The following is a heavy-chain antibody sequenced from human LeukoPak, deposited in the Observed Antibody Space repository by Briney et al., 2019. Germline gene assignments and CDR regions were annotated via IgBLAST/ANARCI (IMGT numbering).Heavy chain of an antibody. CDR1: GFTFSSYG. CDR2: ISGSGGST. CDR3: ASVYSYAWMYYYYYMDV. V-gene: IGHV3-23*01. Sequence: GGSLRLSCAASGFTFSSYGMSWVRQAPGKGLEWVSAISGSGGSTYYADSVRGRFTISRDNSKNTLYLQMNSLRAEDTAVYYCASVYSYAWMYYYYYMDVWGKGTTVTISS. J-gene: IGHJ6*03. D-gene: IGHD5-18*01.